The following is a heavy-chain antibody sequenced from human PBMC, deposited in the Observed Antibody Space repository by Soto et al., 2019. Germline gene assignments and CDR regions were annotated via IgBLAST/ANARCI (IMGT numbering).Heavy chain of an antibody. V-gene: IGHV1-69*13. J-gene: IGHJ6*02. CDR1: GGTFRSYA. CDR3: ATAATERVYYYYGMDV. D-gene: IGHD6-25*01. CDR2: ITPIFGTA. Sequence: AASVKVACKASGGTFRSYAISWVRQAPGQGLEWMGGITPIFGTADYAQKFPGRVTITADESTSTAYMELGSLRSEDTALLYCATAATERVYYYYGMDVWGQGKTMTVS.